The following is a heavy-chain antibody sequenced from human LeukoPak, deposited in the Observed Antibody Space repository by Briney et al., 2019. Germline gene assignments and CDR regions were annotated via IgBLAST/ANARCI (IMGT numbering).Heavy chain of an antibody. V-gene: IGHV3-23*01. CDR3: ARRIMITFGGVIPEKYFDY. D-gene: IGHD3-16*02. Sequence: PGGSLRLFCAASGFTFSSYGMSWVRQAPGKGLEWVSAISGSGGSTYYADSVKGRFTISRDNSKNTLYLQMNSLRAEDTAVYYCARRIMITFGGVIPEKYFDYWGQGTLVTVSS. CDR1: GFTFSSYG. J-gene: IGHJ4*02. CDR2: ISGSGGST.